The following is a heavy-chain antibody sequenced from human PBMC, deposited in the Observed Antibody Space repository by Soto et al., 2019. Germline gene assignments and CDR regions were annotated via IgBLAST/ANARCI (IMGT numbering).Heavy chain of an antibody. J-gene: IGHJ4*02. V-gene: IGHV4-59*08. CDR2: IYYSGST. CDR1: GGSISSYY. Sequence: SETLSLTCTVSGGSISSYYWSWIRQPPGKGLEWIGYIYYSGSTNYNPSLKSRVTISVDTSKNQFSLKLSSVTAADTAVYYCASLTTVVTPPFDYWGQGTLVTV. CDR3: ASLTTVVTPPFDY. D-gene: IGHD4-17*01.